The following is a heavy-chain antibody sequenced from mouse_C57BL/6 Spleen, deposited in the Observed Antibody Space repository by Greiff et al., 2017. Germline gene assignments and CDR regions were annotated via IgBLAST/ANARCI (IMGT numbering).Heavy chain of an antibody. D-gene: IGHD2-10*02. J-gene: IGHJ4*01. V-gene: IGHV1-59*01. CDR3: ARSEYDYYAMDY. Sequence: VQLQQPGAELVRPGTSVKLSCKASGYTFTSYCMHWVKQRPGQGLEWIGVIDPSDSYTNYNQKFKGKATLTVDTSSSTAYMQLSSLTSEDSAVYYCARSEYDYYAMDYWGQGTSVTVSS. CDR2: IDPSDSYT. CDR1: GYTFTSYC.